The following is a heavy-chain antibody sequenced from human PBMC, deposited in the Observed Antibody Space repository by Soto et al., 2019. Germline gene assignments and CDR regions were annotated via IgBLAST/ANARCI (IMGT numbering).Heavy chain of an antibody. CDR2: IDPTDSFT. V-gene: IGHV5-10-1*01. CDR3: ARPASGGSRDAFDV. CDR1: GYKFTTFW. Sequence: ESLKIACKASGYKFTTFWLNWVLETPGKVLEWLGRIDPTDSFTNYSPPFEGHVTISVDRSISTAYLQWNSLQASDTAIYYCARPASGGSRDAFDVWGQGTTVTVSS. J-gene: IGHJ3*01. D-gene: IGHD2-15*01.